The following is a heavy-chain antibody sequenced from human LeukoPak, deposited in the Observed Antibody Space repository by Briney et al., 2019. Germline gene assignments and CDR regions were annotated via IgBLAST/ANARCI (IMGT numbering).Heavy chain of an antibody. CDR3: ARDGGLQSHFDY. CDR1: TDSFNDYY. J-gene: IGHJ4*02. Sequence: SETLSLRCSVFTDSFNDYYWNWVRQPPGKGLEWIGYIYYNGNSNYNPSLKSRVTISVATSKNELSLKLTSVTAADTAIYFCARDGGLQSHFDYWGQGTLVTVSS. V-gene: IGHV4-59*01. CDR2: IYYNGNS. D-gene: IGHD5-24*01.